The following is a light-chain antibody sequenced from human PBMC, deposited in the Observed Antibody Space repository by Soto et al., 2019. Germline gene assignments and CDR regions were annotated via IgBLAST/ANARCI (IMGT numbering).Light chain of an antibody. V-gene: IGLV1-44*01. CDR3: VTWDGSLNGYV. J-gene: IGLJ1*01. Sequence: QSVLAQPPSASGTPGQRVTISCFGSSSNIGRNAVNWYQQFPGTAPKLLIYSNNQRPSGVPDRFSGSKSGTSASLAISGLQSEDEADYYCVTWDGSLNGYVFGAGTKVT. CDR2: SNN. CDR1: SSNIGRNA.